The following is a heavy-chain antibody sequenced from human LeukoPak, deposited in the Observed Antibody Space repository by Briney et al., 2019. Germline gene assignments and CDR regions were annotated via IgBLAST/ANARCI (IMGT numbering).Heavy chain of an antibody. J-gene: IGHJ4*02. CDR1: GFTFSSYA. CDR3: AAGYCSSTSCYNPYYFDC. CDR2: ISGSGGST. V-gene: IGHV3-23*01. D-gene: IGHD2-2*02. Sequence: GGSLRLSCAASGFTFSSYAMSWVRQAPGKGLEWVSAISGSGGSTYYADSVKGRFTISRDNSKNTLYLQMNSLRAEDTAVYYCAAGYCSSTSCYNPYYFDCWGQGTLVTVSS.